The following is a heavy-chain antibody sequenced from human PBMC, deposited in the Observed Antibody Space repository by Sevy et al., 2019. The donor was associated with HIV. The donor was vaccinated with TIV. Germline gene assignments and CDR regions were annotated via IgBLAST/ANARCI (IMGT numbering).Heavy chain of an antibody. J-gene: IGHJ4*02. V-gene: IGHV4-39*01. Sequence: SETLSLTCTVSGGSIARSSYDWGWIRQSPGKGLEWIGSIYFSGSTSYATSLRSRVTISVDTSKNQVSLKMRYVTATDTAFYYCARHGGLVDRGFDFWGQGALVTVSS. CDR3: ARHGGLVDRGFDF. CDR1: GGSIARSSYD. CDR2: IYFSGST. D-gene: IGHD3-10*01.